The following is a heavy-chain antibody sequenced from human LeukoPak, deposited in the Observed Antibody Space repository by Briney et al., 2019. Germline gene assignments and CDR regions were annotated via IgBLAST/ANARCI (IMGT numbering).Heavy chain of an antibody. D-gene: IGHD2-15*01. V-gene: IGHV4-59*01. Sequence: PPETLSLTCNVSGGSISSYYWSWIRQPPGKGLEWIGYIHHSGSTNYNPSLKSRVTISVDTPKNQFSLKLNSVTAADTAVYYCAREGSAYGMDVWGQGTTVTVSS. J-gene: IGHJ6*02. CDR1: GGSISSYY. CDR3: AREGSAYGMDV. CDR2: IHHSGST.